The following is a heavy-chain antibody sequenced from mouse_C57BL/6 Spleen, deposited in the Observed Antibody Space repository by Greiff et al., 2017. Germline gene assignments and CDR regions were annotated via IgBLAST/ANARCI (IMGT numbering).Heavy chain of an antibody. V-gene: IGHV14-4*01. D-gene: IGHD1-1*01. Sequence: EVKLVESGAELVRPGASVKLSCTASGFNIKDDYMHWVKQRPEQGLEWIGWIDPENGDTEYASKFQGKATITADTSSNTAYLQLSSLTSEDTDVYYCTTNYYGSSCAYGGQGTLVTVSA. CDR2: IDPENGDT. J-gene: IGHJ3*01. CDR3: TTNYYGSSCAY. CDR1: GFNIKDDY.